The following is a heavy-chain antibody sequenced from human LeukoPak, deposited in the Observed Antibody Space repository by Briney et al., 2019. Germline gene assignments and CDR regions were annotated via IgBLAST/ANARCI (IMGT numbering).Heavy chain of an antibody. D-gene: IGHD2-15*01. CDR1: GFTFSSYE. CDR2: ISSSGSTI. J-gene: IGHJ4*02. CDR3: ARDYTGSRSY. V-gene: IGHV3-48*03. Sequence: GGSLRLSCAASGFTFSSYEMIWVRQAPGKGLAGVSYISSSGSTIYYADPVKGRFTMSRDNAKNSLYLQMNSLRAEDTAVYYCARDYTGSRSYWGQGTLVTVSS.